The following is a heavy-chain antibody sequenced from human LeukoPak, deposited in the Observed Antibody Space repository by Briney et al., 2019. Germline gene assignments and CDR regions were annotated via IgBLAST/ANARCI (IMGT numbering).Heavy chain of an antibody. V-gene: IGHV1-69*05. CDR3: ARVGAVVVPALDY. Sequence: ASVKVSCKASGGTFSSYAISWVRQAPGQGLEWMGGIIPIFCTANYAQKFQGRVTITTDESTSTAYMELSSLRSEDTAVYYCARVGAVVVPALDYWGQGTPVTVSS. D-gene: IGHD2-2*01. CDR2: IIPIFCTA. CDR1: GGTFSSYA. J-gene: IGHJ4*02.